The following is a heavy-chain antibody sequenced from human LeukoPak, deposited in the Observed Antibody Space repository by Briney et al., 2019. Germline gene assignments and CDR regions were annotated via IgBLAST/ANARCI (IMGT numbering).Heavy chain of an antibody. Sequence: GGSLRLSYAASGFTFSSYAMHWVRQAPGKGLEWVAVISYDGSNKYYADSVKGRFTISRDNSKNTLYLEMNSLRAEDTAVYYCARKVDFWYYYRIDVWGQGTTVTVSS. CDR1: GFTFSSYA. J-gene: IGHJ6*02. CDR2: ISYDGSNK. D-gene: IGHD3-3*01. V-gene: IGHV3-30-3*01. CDR3: ARKVDFWYYYRIDV.